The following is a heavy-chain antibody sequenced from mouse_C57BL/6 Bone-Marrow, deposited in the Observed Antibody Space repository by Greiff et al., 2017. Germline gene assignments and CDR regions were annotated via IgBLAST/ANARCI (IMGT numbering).Heavy chain of an antibody. CDR2: ISGGGGNT. J-gene: IGHJ2*01. CDR3: ARQGIITTVVDFDY. CDR1: GFTFSSYT. D-gene: IGHD1-1*01. Sequence: DVKLVESGGGLVKPGGSLKLSCAASGFTFSSYTMSWVRQTPEKRLEWVATISGGGGNTYYPDSVKGRFTISRDNAKNTLYLQMSSLRSEDTALYYCARQGIITTVVDFDYWGQGTTLTVSS. V-gene: IGHV5-9*01.